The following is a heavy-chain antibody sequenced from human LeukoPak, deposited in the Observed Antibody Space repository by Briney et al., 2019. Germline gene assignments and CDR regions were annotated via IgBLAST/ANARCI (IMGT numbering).Heavy chain of an antibody. J-gene: IGHJ4*02. Sequence: SSETVSLTCTVSGGSISYYFWSWIRQPPGEGLEWIGFITYSGRTDQNPSLKSRVTISVDASKNQFSLNLTSVTAADTAVYYCVRHTTSGWYQVVYWGQGTLVAVSS. CDR1: GGSISYYF. CDR3: VRHTTSGWYQVVY. D-gene: IGHD6-19*01. V-gene: IGHV4-59*01. CDR2: ITYSGRT.